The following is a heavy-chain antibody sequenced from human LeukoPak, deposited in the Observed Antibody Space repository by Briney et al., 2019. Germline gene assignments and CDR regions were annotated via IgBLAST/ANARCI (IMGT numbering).Heavy chain of an antibody. CDR1: GYSFTSYW. Sequence: GESLKISCKSSGYSFTSYWIAWVRQMPGKGLEWMGILYPGDSDTRYSPSLQGQVTISADKSISTAYLQWSSLKASDTAMYYCARLSGAGSGWYLGDAFDIWGQGTMVTVSS. D-gene: IGHD6-19*01. J-gene: IGHJ3*02. CDR3: ARLSGAGSGWYLGDAFDI. V-gene: IGHV5-51*01. CDR2: LYPGDSDT.